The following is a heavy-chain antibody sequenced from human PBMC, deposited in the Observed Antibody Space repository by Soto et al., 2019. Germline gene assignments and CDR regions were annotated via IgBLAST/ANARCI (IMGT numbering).Heavy chain of an antibody. CDR3: ARGGGPDIAYGMDV. J-gene: IGHJ6*02. CDR2: IYHSGST. Sequence: TLSLTCDVSGGSISSINWWSWVRQPPGKGLKWIGEIYHSGSTTYNPSLKSRVTISVDKSKNQFSLKLKSVTAADTAIYYCARGGGPDIAYGMDVWGQGTTVTV. V-gene: IGHV4-4*02. CDR1: GGSISSINW. D-gene: IGHD5-12*01.